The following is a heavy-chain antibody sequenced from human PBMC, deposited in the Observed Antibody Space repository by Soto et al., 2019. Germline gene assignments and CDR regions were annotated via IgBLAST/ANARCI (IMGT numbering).Heavy chain of an antibody. V-gene: IGHV3-30-3*01. CDR1: GFTFSSSA. CDR3: AKLYWNPRYFDY. CDR2: ISYDGAYQ. J-gene: IGHJ4*02. Sequence: GGSLRLSCAASGFTFSSSAMHWVRQAPGKGLEWVAVISYDGAYQDYADSVKGRFTISKDISKNTLYLQMDSLRPADTAVYYCAKLYWNPRYFDYWGQGARVTVSS. D-gene: IGHD1-1*01.